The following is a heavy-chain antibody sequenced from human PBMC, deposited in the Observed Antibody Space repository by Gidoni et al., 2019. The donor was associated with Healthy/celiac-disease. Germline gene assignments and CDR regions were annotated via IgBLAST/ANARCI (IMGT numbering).Heavy chain of an antibody. D-gene: IGHD3-22*01. CDR1: GGSISSRSYY. CDR3: AREGVVTTVYYGMDV. V-gene: IGHV4-39*07. Sequence: QLQLQASGPGLTKPSETLSLTCTVSGGSISSRSYYWGWIRQPPGKGLEWIGSIYYSGSTYYNPSLKSRVTISVDTSKNQFSLKLSSVTAADTAVYYCAREGVVTTVYYGMDVWGQGTTVTVSS. CDR2: IYYSGST. J-gene: IGHJ6*02.